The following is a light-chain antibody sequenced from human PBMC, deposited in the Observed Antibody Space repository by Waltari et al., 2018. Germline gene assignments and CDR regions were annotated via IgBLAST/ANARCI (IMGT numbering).Light chain of an antibody. CDR2: WAS. J-gene: IGKJ2*01. Sequence: DIVMTQSPDSLGVSLGERATIHCKSSQSVLYSSNNKNYLSWYQQKPGQPPKMIIYWASTRESGVPDRFSGSGSGTDFTLTTSSLQAEDVAVYYCLQTYAPPYTFGQGTNLEI. CDR1: QSVLYSSNNKNY. CDR3: LQTYAPPYT. V-gene: IGKV4-1*01.